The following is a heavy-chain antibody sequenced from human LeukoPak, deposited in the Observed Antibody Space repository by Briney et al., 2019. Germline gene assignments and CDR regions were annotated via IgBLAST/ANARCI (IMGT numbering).Heavy chain of an antibody. V-gene: IGHV3-21*01. CDR2: ISWRSSDI. Sequence: PGGSLRLSCVASGFTLSSYNMKWVRQAPGKRLEWVSSISWRSSDIEYADSVKGRFTISRDIDKKSLYLQMNSLRVEDTAVYYCALGGYKLDHYGMDVWGQGTTVTVSS. CDR1: GFTLSSYN. D-gene: IGHD5-24*01. J-gene: IGHJ6*02. CDR3: ALGGYKLDHYGMDV.